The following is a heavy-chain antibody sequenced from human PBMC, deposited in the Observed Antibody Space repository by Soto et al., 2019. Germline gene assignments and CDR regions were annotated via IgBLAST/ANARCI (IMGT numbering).Heavy chain of an antibody. CDR1: GYTFTGYY. CDR3: ARDVVSSGYDFDFDY. Sequence: ASVKVSCKASGYTFTGYYMHWVRQAPGQGLEWMGWINPNSGGTNYAQKFQGWVTMTRDTSISTAYMELSRLRSDDTAVYYCARDVVSSGYDFDFDYWGQGTLVTVSS. D-gene: IGHD5-12*01. CDR2: INPNSGGT. J-gene: IGHJ4*02. V-gene: IGHV1-2*04.